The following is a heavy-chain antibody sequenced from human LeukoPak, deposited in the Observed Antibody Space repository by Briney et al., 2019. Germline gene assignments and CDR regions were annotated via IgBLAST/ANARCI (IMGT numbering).Heavy chain of an antibody. D-gene: IGHD5-12*01. V-gene: IGHV1-69*13. J-gene: IGHJ4*02. CDR1: GGTFITYA. Sequence: ASVKVSCKASGGTFITYAIGWVRQAPGQGLEWMGGIIPIFGTANYAQKFEDRVTLTADESTNTAYMELNSLRSEDTAVYYCARDGGYEIPLPEEWGQGTLVTVSS. CDR2: IIPIFGTA. CDR3: ARDGGYEIPLPEE.